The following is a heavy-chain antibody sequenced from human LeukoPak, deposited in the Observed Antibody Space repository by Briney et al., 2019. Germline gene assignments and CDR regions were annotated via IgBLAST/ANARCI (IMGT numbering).Heavy chain of an antibody. Sequence: SKTLSLTCTVSGGSISSYYWSWIRQPPGKGLEWIGYIYYSGSTNYNPSLKSRVTISVDTSKNQFSLKLSSVTAADTAVYCCARDLSLDYWGQGTLVTVSS. J-gene: IGHJ4*02. CDR2: IYYSGST. CDR1: GGSISSYY. V-gene: IGHV4-59*01. CDR3: ARDLSLDY.